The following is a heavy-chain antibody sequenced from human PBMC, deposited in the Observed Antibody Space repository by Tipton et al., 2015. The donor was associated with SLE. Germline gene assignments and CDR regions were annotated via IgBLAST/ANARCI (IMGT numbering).Heavy chain of an antibody. V-gene: IGHV4-39*07. Sequence: TLSLTCTVSGGSISSSSYYWSWIRQPPGKGLEWIGEINHSGSTNYNPSLKSRVTISVDTSKNQFSLKLSSVTAADTAVYYCARVLWAFDIWGQGTMVTVSS. J-gene: IGHJ3*02. CDR1: GGSISSSSYY. D-gene: IGHD3-16*01. CDR2: INHSGST. CDR3: ARVLWAFDI.